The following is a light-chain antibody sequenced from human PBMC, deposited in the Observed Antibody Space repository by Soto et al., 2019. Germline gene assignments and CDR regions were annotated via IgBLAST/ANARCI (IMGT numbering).Light chain of an antibody. CDR1: QSISSW. CDR3: QQYNSYSQK. CDR2: KAS. Sequence: DIQMTQSPSTLSASVGDRVTITGRASQSISSWLAWYQQKPGKATKLLIYKASSLESGVPSRFSGSGSGTEFTLTISSLKPDDFATYYCQQYNSYSQKFGQGTKVESK. V-gene: IGKV1-5*03. J-gene: IGKJ1*01.